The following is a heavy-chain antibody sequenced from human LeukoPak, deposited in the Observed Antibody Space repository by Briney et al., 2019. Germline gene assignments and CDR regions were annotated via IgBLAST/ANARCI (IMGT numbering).Heavy chain of an antibody. V-gene: IGHV4-4*02. CDR3: ARGRNYGDYFLGFFDY. D-gene: IGHD4-17*01. CDR1: GGSISSSNW. Sequence: PSETLSLTCAVSGGSISSSNWWSWVRQPPGKGLEWIGEIYHSGSTNYNPSLKSRVTISVDKSKNQFSLKLSSVTAADTAVYYCARGRNYGDYFLGFFDYWGQGALVTVSS. CDR2: IYHSGST. J-gene: IGHJ4*02.